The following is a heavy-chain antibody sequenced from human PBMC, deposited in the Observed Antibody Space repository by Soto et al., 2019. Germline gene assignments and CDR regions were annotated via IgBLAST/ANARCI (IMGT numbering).Heavy chain of an antibody. CDR2: ISYDGSNK. CDR3: AKDCPRGKGDCGGGNGMDV. Sequence: QVQLVESGGGVVQPGRSLRLSCAASGFTFSSYGMHWVRQAPGKGLEWVAVISYDGSNKYYADSVKGRFTISRDNSQNTLYLQMNSLRAEDTAVYYCAKDCPRGKGDCGGGNGMDVWGQGTTVTVSS. V-gene: IGHV3-30*18. D-gene: IGHD2-21*01. CDR1: GFTFSSYG. J-gene: IGHJ6*02.